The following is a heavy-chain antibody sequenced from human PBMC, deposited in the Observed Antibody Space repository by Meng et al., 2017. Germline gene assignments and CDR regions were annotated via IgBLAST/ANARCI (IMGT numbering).Heavy chain of an antibody. Sequence: GSLRLSCTVSGGSISSSSYYWGWIRQPPGKGLEWIVEINHSGSTNYNPSLKSRVTISVDTSKNQFSLKLSSVTAADTAVYYCARATNSGIAAAGWFDPWGQGTLVTVSS. CDR2: INHSGST. CDR1: GGSISSSSYY. D-gene: IGHD6-13*01. J-gene: IGHJ5*02. V-gene: IGHV4-39*07. CDR3: ARATNSGIAAAGWFDP.